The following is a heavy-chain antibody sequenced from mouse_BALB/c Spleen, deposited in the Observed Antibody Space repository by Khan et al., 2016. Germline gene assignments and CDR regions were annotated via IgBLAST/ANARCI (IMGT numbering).Heavy chain of an antibody. D-gene: IGHD4-1*02. V-gene: IGHV3-2*02. J-gene: IGHJ4*01. CDR3: ARDQLKHYYAIDY. Sequence: EVQLQESGPGLVKPSQSLSLTCTVTGSSITSNYAWNWIRQFPGNKLEWMAYITYSGSTGYNPSLNRRVSITRDTSKNQFFLQLSSVTHEDTATYYCARDQLKHYYAIDYRGHENIVTVCS. CDR2: ITYSGST. CDR1: GSSITSNYA.